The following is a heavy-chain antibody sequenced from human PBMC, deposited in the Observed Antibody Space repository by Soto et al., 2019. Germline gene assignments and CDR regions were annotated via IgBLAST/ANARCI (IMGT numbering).Heavy chain of an antibody. J-gene: IGHJ5*02. CDR1: GYTFTSYG. D-gene: IGHD3-10*02. CDR2: ISAYNGNT. CDR3: ARDHKNGFRNMGITRVGEAPQNWFDP. Sequence: ASVKVSCKASGYTFTSYGISWVRQAPGQGLEWMGWISAYNGNTNYAQKHQGRVTMTTDTSTSTAYLGLRSLISDKTAVYYCARDHKNGFRNMGITRVGEAPQNWFDPGGQETLVTVSS. V-gene: IGHV1-18*01.